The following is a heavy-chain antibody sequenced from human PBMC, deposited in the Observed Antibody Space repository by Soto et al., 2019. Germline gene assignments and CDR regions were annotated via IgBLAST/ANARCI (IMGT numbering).Heavy chain of an antibody. Sequence: SETLSLTCAVSGGSISSSNWWSWVRQPPGKGLEWIGEIYHSGSTNYNPSLKSRVTISVDKSKNQFSLKLSSVTAADTAVYYCARTLEWLSSQPFYYYYGMDVWGQGTTVTVSS. CDR2: IYHSGST. CDR3: ARTLEWLSSQPFYYYYGMDV. CDR1: GGSISSSNW. V-gene: IGHV4-4*02. J-gene: IGHJ6*02. D-gene: IGHD3-3*01.